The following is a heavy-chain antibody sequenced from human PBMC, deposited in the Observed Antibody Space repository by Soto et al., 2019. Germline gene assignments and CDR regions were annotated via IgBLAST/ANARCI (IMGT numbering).Heavy chain of an antibody. V-gene: IGHV4-31*03. CDR2: IYYSGST. CDR1: GGSISSGGYY. J-gene: IGHJ5*02. CDR3: ARDALAYCGGDCYSSWFDP. Sequence: QVQLQESGPGLVKPSQTLSLTCTVSGGSISSGGYYWSWIRQHPGKGLEWCGYIYYSGSTYYNPSLKRRVTLSVDTSKNQFSLKLSSVTAADTAVYYCARDALAYCGGDCYSSWFDPWGQGTLVTVSS. D-gene: IGHD2-21*02.